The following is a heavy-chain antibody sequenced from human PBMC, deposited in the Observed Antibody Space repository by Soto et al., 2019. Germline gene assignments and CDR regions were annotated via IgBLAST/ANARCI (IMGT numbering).Heavy chain of an antibody. Sequence: EVQLVETGGGPIQPGGSLRLSCAASGFTVSSNYLSWVRQAPGKGLEWVSVIYTGGTTYYADSVKGRFTISRDNSKNTVYLEMNSLRAEDTALYSCARTSTSLYYGMDVWGQGTTVTVSS. J-gene: IGHJ6*02. CDR3: ARTSTSLYYGMDV. CDR2: IYTGGTT. V-gene: IGHV3-53*02. CDR1: GFTVSSNY.